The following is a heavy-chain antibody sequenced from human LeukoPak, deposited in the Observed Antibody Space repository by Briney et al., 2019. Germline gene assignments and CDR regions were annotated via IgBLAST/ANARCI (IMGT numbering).Heavy chain of an antibody. Sequence: GGSLRLSCAASGFTFSSYWMSWVRQAPGKGLEGVANTKQDGSEKYYVDSVKGRFTISRDNAKNSLFLQMNSLRAEDTAVYYCARGYSSSWYNRFDYWGQGTLVTVSS. J-gene: IGHJ4*02. CDR1: GFTFSSYW. V-gene: IGHV3-7*01. D-gene: IGHD6-13*01. CDR3: ARGYSSSWYNRFDY. CDR2: TKQDGSEK.